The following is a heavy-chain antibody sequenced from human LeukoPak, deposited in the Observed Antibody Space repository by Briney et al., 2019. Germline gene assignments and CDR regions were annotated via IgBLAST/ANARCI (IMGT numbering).Heavy chain of an antibody. CDR1: GYTFTIYA. CDR3: ARVGCSSTGCYFYYYGMDV. Sequence: ASVNVSCKASGYTFTIYAMHWVRQAPGQRLEWMGWINAGNGNAKYSQKFQGRVTITRDTSASTAYMELSSLRSEDTAVYYCARVGCSSTGCYFYYYGMDVWGQGTTVTVSS. D-gene: IGHD2-2*01. J-gene: IGHJ6*02. V-gene: IGHV1-3*01. CDR2: INAGNGNA.